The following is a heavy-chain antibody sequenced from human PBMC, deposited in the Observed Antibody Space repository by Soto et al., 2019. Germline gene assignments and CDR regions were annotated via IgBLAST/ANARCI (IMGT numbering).Heavy chain of an antibody. CDR1: GFTFSSYG. J-gene: IGHJ3*02. CDR2: IWYDGSNK. CDR3: AGKGRESYRPSDAFDI. V-gene: IGHV3-33*01. D-gene: IGHD3-16*02. Sequence: QVQLVESGGGVVQPGRSLRLSCAASGFTFSSYGMHWVRQAPGKGLEWVAVIWYDGSNKNYADSVKGRFTISRDNSKNTQYLQMNSLRAEETAVYYCAGKGRESYRPSDAFDIWGQGTMVTVSS.